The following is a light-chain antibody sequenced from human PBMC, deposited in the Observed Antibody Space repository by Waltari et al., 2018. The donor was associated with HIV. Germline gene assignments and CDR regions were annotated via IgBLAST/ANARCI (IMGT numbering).Light chain of an antibody. V-gene: IGLV2-8*01. CDR2: AVT. CDR1: SSDIRAYTY. Sequence: QSALTQPPSASGSPGQSVTISCTGTSSDIRAYTYVAWYQQYPGTPPKLIIYAVTKRPSGVPDRFSGSKSCNTASLTVSGLQAEDEADYYCASHAGSKDVFGGGTKLTVL. J-gene: IGLJ2*01. CDR3: ASHAGSKDV.